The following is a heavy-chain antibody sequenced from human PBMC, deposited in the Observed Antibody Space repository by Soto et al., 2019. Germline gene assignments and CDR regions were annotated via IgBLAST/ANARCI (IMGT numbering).Heavy chain of an antibody. CDR2: IYHSGST. J-gene: IGHJ6*02. Sequence: PSETLSLTCGVSGYSISGGYYWGWIRQPPGKGRGWIGSIYHSGSTDYNPHLKSRVTISVDTSKNQFSLKLTSVTAADTAVYYCAREVRAVAGKGGYYYYGMDVWGQGTTVTVSS. CDR3: AREVRAVAGKGGYYYYGMDV. V-gene: IGHV4-38-2*02. CDR1: GYSISGGYY. D-gene: IGHD6-19*01.